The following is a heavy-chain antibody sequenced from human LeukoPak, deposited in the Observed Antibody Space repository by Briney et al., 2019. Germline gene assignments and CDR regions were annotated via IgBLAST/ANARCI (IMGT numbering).Heavy chain of an antibody. CDR2: IRSKAYGGTT. CDR3: TTAVDDYDILTVPFDP. D-gene: IGHD3-9*01. J-gene: IGHJ5*02. CDR1: GFTFGDYA. Sequence: GGSLRLSCTASGFTFGDYAMSWVRQAPGKGLEWVGFIRSKAYGGTTEYAASVKGRFTISRDDSKSIAYLQMNSLKTEDTAVYYCTTAVDDYDILTVPFDPWGQGTLVTVSS. V-gene: IGHV3-49*04.